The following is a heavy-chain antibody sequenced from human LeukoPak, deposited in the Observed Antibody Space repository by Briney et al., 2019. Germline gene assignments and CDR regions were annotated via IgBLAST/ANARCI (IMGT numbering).Heavy chain of an antibody. CDR2: IGHDGSGA. Sequence: PGGSLRLSCAASGSPFNNYWMHWVRQSPGKGLICVARIGHDGSGAGYADSVKGRFTISRDNAKSTLYLQMNNCARYQQTGYESDYWGQGTLVTVSS. D-gene: IGHD5-12*01. CDR3: DY. CDR1: GSPFNNYW. V-gene: IGHV3-74*01. J-gene: IGHJ4*02.